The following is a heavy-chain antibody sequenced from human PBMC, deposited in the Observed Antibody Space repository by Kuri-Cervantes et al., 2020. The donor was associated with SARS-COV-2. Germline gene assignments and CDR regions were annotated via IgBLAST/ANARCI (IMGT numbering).Heavy chain of an antibody. Sequence: SVKVSCKASGYTFTSYGITWVRQAPGQGLEWMGGIIPIFGTANYAQKFQGRVTITADESTSTAYMELSSLRSEDTAVYYCASQSTPPPYYDFWYGMDVWGQGTTVTVSS. D-gene: IGHD3-3*01. CDR3: ASQSTPPPYYDFWYGMDV. J-gene: IGHJ6*02. CDR2: IIPIFGTA. CDR1: GYTFTSYG. V-gene: IGHV1-69*13.